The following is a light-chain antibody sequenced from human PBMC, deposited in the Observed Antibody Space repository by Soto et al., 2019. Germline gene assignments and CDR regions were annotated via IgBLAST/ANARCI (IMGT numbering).Light chain of an antibody. Sequence: DIQMTQSPTTLSASVGDRVTITCRASQSISGWLAWYQQKPGKAPKLLIYDASTLESGVPSRFSGSGSGTEFTLTISSLQPDDFATYYSQQYNTYPYTFGQGTKLEIK. CDR2: DAS. V-gene: IGKV1-5*01. CDR3: QQYNTYPYT. J-gene: IGKJ2*01. CDR1: QSISGW.